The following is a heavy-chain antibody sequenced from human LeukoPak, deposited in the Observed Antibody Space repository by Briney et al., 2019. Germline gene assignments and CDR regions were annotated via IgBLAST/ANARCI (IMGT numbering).Heavy chain of an antibody. CDR2: ISSSGSTI. CDR1: GFTFSDYY. CDR3: ASDYSGGSCPILYYGMDV. D-gene: IGHD2-15*01. J-gene: IGHJ6*02. V-gene: IGHV3-11*01. Sequence: GGSLRLSCAASGFTFSDYYMSWIRQAPGKGLEWVSYISSSGSTIYYADSVKGRFTISRDNAKNSLYLQMNSLRAEDTAVYYCASDYSGGSCPILYYGMDVWGQGTTVTVSS.